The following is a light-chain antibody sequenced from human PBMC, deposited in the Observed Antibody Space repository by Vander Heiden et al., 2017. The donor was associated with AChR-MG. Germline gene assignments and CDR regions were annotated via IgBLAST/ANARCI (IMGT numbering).Light chain of an antibody. CDR2: AAS. Sequence: DTQSTQPPSSLSASLGGRITITSRASQDISNYLAWFQQKPGKAPKSLIYAASSLQSRVPSKFSGSGSGTDFTLTISSLQPEDFATYYCQQYNSYPPITFGPGTKVDIK. J-gene: IGKJ3*01. CDR3: QQYNSYPPIT. CDR1: QDISNY. V-gene: IGKV1-16*02.